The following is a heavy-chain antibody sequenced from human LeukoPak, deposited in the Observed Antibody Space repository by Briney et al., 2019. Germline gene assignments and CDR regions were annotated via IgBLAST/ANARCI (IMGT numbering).Heavy chain of an antibody. J-gene: IGHJ4*02. CDR1: GGSISSYY. V-gene: IGHV4-59*01. CDR3: ARDGSSWFDY. D-gene: IGHD6-13*01. Sequence: SETLSLTCTVSGGSISSYYWSWIRQPPGKGLEWLGYIYYSGSTNYNPSLKSRVTISVDTSKNQFSLKLSSVTAADTAVYYCARDGSSWFDYWGQGTLVTVSS. CDR2: IYYSGST.